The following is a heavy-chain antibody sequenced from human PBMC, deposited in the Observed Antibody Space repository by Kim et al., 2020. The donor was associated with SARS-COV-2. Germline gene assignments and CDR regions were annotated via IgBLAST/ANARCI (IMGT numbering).Heavy chain of an antibody. V-gene: IGHV4-31*03. J-gene: IGHJ6*02. CDR2: IYYSGST. CDR1: GGSIRSGGYY. Sequence: SETLSLTCTVSGGSIRSGGYYWTWIRQYPGKGLEWIGNIYYSGSTYDNPSLRSRTTISVDTSKNQLSLKVTSVTAADTAVYYCARGTGEYCTSTRCSQYYGMDVWGQGTTVTVSS. D-gene: IGHD2-2*01. CDR3: ARGTGEYCTSTRCSQYYGMDV.